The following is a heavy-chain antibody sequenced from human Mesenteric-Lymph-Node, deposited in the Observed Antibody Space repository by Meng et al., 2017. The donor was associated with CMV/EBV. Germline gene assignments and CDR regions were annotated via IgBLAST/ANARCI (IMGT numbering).Heavy chain of an antibody. J-gene: IGHJ3*02. D-gene: IGHD3-9*01. CDR2: ISGYDGRT. CDR1: GYTFSSYG. CDR3: ARGPSYDILTGLYAFDI. V-gene: IGHV1-18*01. Sequence: ASVKVSCKASGYTFSSYGISWVRQAPGQGLEWMGWISGYDGRTNYGQKFKGRVTMTRNTSISTAYMELSSLRSEDTAVYYCARGPSYDILTGLYAFDIWGQGTMVTVSS.